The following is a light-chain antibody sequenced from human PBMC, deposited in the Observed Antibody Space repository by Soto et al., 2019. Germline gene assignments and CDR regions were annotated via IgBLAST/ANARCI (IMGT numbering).Light chain of an antibody. CDR1: QDSSNY. J-gene: IGKJ1*01. Sequence: DIQITQSPSSLSASVGDRVTITCQPSQDSSNYLNWYQQKPGKAPKLLIYDASNLESGVPSRFSGSGSGTDFTFTISSLQPEDIATYYCQQDDHTPLTFGQGTKVDIK. V-gene: IGKV1-33*01. CDR2: DAS. CDR3: QQDDHTPLT.